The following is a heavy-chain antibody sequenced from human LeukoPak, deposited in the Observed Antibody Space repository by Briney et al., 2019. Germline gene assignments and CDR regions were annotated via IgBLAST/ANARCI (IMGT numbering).Heavy chain of an antibody. Sequence: GASVKVSCKASGGTFSSYAISWVRQAPGQGLEWMGGIIPIFGAANYAQKFQGRVTITADKSTSTAYMELRSLRSDDTAVYYCARARYYDILTGYYEDAFDIWGQGTMVTVSS. V-gene: IGHV1-69*06. J-gene: IGHJ3*02. CDR2: IIPIFGAA. D-gene: IGHD3-9*01. CDR3: ARARYYDILTGYYEDAFDI. CDR1: GGTFSSYA.